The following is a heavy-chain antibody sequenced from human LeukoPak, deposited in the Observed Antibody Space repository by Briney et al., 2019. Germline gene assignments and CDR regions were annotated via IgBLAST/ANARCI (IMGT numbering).Heavy chain of an antibody. V-gene: IGHV3-53*01. CDR3: ARVSSVSTVATL. CDR1: GFTVSSNH. D-gene: IGHD4-11*01. CDR2: IYSGGST. J-gene: IGHJ4*02. Sequence: GGSLRLSRAASGFTVSSNHMSWVRQAPGKGLEWVSVIYSGGSTYYADSVKGRFTISRDNSKNTLYLQMNSLRAEDTAVYYCARVSSVSTVATLWGQGTLVTVSS.